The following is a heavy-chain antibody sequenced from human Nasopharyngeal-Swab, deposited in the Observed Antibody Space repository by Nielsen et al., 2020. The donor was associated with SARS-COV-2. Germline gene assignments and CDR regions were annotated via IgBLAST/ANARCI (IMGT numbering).Heavy chain of an antibody. CDR3: ARGGDYYDSSGYYYWAAGRYGMDV. CDR2: IYYSGST. D-gene: IGHD3-22*01. J-gene: IGHJ6*02. Sequence: SETLSLTCTVSGGSISSGDYYWSWIRQPPGKGLEWIGYIYYSGSTYYNPSLKSRVTISVDTSKNQFSLKLSSVTAADTAVYYCARGGDYYDSSGYYYWAAGRYGMDVWGQGTTVTVSS. V-gene: IGHV4-30-4*01. CDR1: GGSISSGDYY.